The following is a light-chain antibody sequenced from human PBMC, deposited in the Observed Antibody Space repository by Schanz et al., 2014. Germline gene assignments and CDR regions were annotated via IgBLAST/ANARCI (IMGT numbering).Light chain of an antibody. CDR1: QSVSSY. V-gene: IGKV3-11*01. J-gene: IGKJ4*01. Sequence: EIVLTQSPATLSLSPGERATLSCRASQSVSSYLAWYQQKPGQAPRLLIYDASNRATGIPARFSGSGSGTDFTLTISRLESEDFAVYFCQQYAGSPPLTFGGGTKVEIE. CDR2: DAS. CDR3: QQYAGSPPLT.